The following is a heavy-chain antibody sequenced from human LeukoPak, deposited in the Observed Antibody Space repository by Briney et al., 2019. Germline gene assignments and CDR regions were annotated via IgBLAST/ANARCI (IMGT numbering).Heavy chain of an antibody. J-gene: IGHJ6*03. CDR1: GGSISSSSYY. D-gene: IGHD5-12*01. CDR2: IYYSGST. V-gene: IGHV4-39*07. Sequence: SETLSLTCTVSGGSISSSSYYWGWIRQPPGKGLEWIGSIYYSGSTYYNPSLKSRVTISVDTSKNQFSLKLSSVTAADTAVYYCARVPYDYSRTDYYYYYMDVWGKGTTVTVSS. CDR3: ARVPYDYSRTDYYYYYMDV.